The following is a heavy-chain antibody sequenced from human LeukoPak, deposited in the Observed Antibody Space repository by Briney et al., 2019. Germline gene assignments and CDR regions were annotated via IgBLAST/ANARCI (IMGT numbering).Heavy chain of an antibody. CDR2: INPNSGGT. Sequence: GASVKVSCKASGYTFTGYYMHWVRQAPGQGLEWMGWINPNSGGTNYAQKFQGRVTMTRDTSISTAYMELSRLRSDDTAVYYCAKPRMDSSSPSHDAFDIWGQGTMVTVSS. J-gene: IGHJ3*02. D-gene: IGHD6-6*01. V-gene: IGHV1-2*02. CDR1: GYTFTGYY. CDR3: AKPRMDSSSPSHDAFDI.